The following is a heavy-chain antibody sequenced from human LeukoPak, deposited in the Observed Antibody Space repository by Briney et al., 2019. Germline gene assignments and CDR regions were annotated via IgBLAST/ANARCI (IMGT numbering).Heavy chain of an antibody. Sequence: GASVKVSCKASGYTFTSYDINWVRQATGQGLEWMGWMNPNSGNTGYAQKFQGRVTMTRNTSISTAYMELSSLRSEDTAVYYCARVLGSPGSKARPLGYWGQGTLVTVSS. CDR3: ARVLGSPGSKARPLGY. V-gene: IGHV1-8*01. CDR1: GYTFTSYD. CDR2: MNPNSGNT. J-gene: IGHJ4*02. D-gene: IGHD6-6*01.